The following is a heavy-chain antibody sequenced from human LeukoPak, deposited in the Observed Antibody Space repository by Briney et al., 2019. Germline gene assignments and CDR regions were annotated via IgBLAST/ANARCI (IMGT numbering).Heavy chain of an antibody. CDR2: IYYSGST. V-gene: IGHV4-28*06. Sequence: SETLSLTCAVSGYSISSSNWWGWIRQPPGQGLEWIGYIYYSGSTNYNPSLKSRVTMSVDTSKNQFSLKLSSVTALDTAVYYCARTGTPAAAGNVWFDPWGQGTLVTVSS. J-gene: IGHJ5*02. D-gene: IGHD6-13*01. CDR1: GYSISSSNW. CDR3: ARTGTPAAAGNVWFDP.